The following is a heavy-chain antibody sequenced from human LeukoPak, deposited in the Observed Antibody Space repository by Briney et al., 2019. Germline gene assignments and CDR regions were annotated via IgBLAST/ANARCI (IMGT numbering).Heavy chain of an antibody. CDR2: IYYSGST. D-gene: IGHD1-26*01. J-gene: IGHJ3*02. Sequence: PSETLSLTCTVSGGSISSSSYYWGWIRQPPGKGLEWIGTIYYSGSTYYNPSLKSRVIISVDTSKNQFSLKLSSVTAADTAVYYCARPRGGNYYDAFDIWGQGTMVTVSS. CDR3: ARPRGGNYYDAFDI. CDR1: GGSISSSSYY. V-gene: IGHV4-39*01.